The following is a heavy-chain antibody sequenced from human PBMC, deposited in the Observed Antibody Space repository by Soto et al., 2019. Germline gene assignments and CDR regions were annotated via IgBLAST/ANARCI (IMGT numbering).Heavy chain of an antibody. CDR1: GGIFTNYT. J-gene: IGHJ4*02. CDR3: ARAPTASSPFDY. Sequence: QVQLEQSGAEMKRPGSSVKVSCETSGGIFTNYTFSWVRQAPGQGLEWMGWIIPVLNVANYAQKFQGRIAVTADKSTSTAFLELTDLISEDTAIYFCARAPTASSPFDYWGQGTLVNVSS. CDR2: IIPVLNVA. D-gene: IGHD1-26*01. V-gene: IGHV1-69*02.